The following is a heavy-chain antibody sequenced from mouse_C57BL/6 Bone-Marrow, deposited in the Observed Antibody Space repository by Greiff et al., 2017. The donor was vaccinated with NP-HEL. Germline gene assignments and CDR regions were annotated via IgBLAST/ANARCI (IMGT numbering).Heavy chain of an antibody. J-gene: IGHJ1*03. CDR3: ARSYYGSSYCDV. Sequence: QVQLQQSGPELVKPGASVKISCKASGYAFSSSWMNWVKQRPGKGLEWIGRIYPGDGDTNYNGKFKGKATLTADKSSSTAYMQLSSLTSEDSAVYFCARSYYGSSYCDVWGTGTTVTVSS. V-gene: IGHV1-82*01. D-gene: IGHD1-1*01. CDR1: GYAFSSSW. CDR2: IYPGDGDT.